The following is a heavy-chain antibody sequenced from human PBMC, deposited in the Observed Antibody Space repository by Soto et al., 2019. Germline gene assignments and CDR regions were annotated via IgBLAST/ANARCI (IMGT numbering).Heavy chain of an antibody. Sequence: GESLRLSCAASGFTFTSYAMSWVRQAPGKGLEWVSIISGSAGRTYYADSVKGRFTISRDNSKNTPYLHMNSLRAEDTAIYYCAKVTSARVFYFGLDVWGQGTTVTVSS. CDR3: AKVTSARVFYFGLDV. J-gene: IGHJ6*02. CDR1: GFTFTSYA. V-gene: IGHV3-23*01. CDR2: ISGSAGRT. D-gene: IGHD2-2*01.